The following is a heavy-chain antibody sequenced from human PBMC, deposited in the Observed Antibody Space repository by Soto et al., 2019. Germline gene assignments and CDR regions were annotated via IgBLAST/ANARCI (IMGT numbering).Heavy chain of an antibody. CDR3: AVPGGSGSYPFDY. CDR1: GFTFSSYA. Sequence: GGSLRLSCAASGFTFSSYAMHWVRQAPGKGLEWVAVISYDGSNKYYADSVKDRFTISRDNSKNTLYLQMNSLRAEDTAVYYCAVPGGSGSYPFDYWGQGTLVTVSS. V-gene: IGHV3-30-3*01. CDR2: ISYDGSNK. J-gene: IGHJ4*02. D-gene: IGHD3-10*01.